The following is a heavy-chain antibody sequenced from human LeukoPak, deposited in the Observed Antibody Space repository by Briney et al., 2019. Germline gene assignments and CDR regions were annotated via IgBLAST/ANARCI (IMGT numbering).Heavy chain of an antibody. CDR1: GGSISSYY. J-gene: IGHJ6*03. D-gene: IGHD2-2*01. V-gene: IGHV4-59*01. CDR3: ARRPIVVVPAAKISYYYYYMDV. CDR2: IYYSGST. Sequence: PSETLSLTCTASGGSISSYYWSWIRQPPGKGLEWIGYIYYSGSTNYNPSLKSRVTISVDTSKNQFSLKLSSVTAADTAVYYCARRPIVVVPAAKISYYYYYMDVWGKGTTVTVSS.